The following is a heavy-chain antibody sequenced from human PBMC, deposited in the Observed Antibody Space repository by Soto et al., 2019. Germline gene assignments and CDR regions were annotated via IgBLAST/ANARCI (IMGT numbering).Heavy chain of an antibody. CDR3: ARHSYPDDIFDY. CDR2: IYYSGST. V-gene: IGHV4-30-4*01. J-gene: IGHJ4*02. Sequence: PSETLSLTCTVSGGSISSGDYYWSWIRQPPGKGLEWIGYIYYSGSTYYNPSLESRVTISVDTSKNQFSLKLSSVTAADTAVYYCARHSYPDDIFDYWGQGTLVTVSS. D-gene: IGHD1-1*01. CDR1: GGSISSGDYY.